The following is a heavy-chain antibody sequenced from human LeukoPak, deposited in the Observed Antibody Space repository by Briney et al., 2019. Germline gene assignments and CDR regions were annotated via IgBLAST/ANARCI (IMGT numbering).Heavy chain of an antibody. Sequence: PSETLSLTCTVSGGSISRYYWSWIRQPPGKGLEWIGYIYYSGSTNYNPSLKSRVTISVDTSKNQFSLKLSSVTAADTAVYYCARAGDHNWFDPWGQGTLVSVSS. D-gene: IGHD3-10*01. CDR1: GGSISRYY. CDR3: ARAGDHNWFDP. CDR2: IYYSGST. J-gene: IGHJ5*02. V-gene: IGHV4-59*01.